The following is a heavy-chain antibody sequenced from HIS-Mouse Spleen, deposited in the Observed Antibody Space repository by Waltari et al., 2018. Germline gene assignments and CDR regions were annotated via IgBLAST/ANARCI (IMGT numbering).Heavy chain of an antibody. V-gene: IGHV4-39*07. Sequence: QLQLQESGPGLVKPSETLSLTCTVSGGSISSSSYYWGWIRQPPGKGLEWIGSIYYSGSTYSNPSLKSRVTISVDTSKNQFSLKLSSVTAADTAVYYCARESPAAAGLGRYFVYWGQGTLVTVSS. D-gene: IGHD6-13*01. CDR1: GGSISSSSYY. CDR3: ARESPAAAGLGRYFVY. J-gene: IGHJ4*02. CDR2: IYYSGST.